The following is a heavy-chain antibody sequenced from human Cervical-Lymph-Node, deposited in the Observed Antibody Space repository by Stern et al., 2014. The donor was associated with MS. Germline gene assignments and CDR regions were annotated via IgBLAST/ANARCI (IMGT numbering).Heavy chain of an antibody. Sequence: VQLVESGAEVKKPGESLKISCKGSGYNFDTYWIGWVRQMPGKGLEWMGIIYPGDSDTRYSPSFQGHVTISVDKSIDTAYLQWSSLKASDPAIYYCAREGTRSLDVWGQGTTVTVSS. D-gene: IGHD3-10*01. CDR1: GYNFDTYW. J-gene: IGHJ6*02. CDR3: AREGTRSLDV. CDR2: IYPGDSDT. V-gene: IGHV5-51*01.